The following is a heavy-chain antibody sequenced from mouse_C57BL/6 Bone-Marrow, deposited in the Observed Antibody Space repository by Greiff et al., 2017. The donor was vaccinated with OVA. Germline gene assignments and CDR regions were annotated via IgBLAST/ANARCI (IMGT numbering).Heavy chain of an antibody. CDR2: IYPSDGST. Sequence: VQLQESGPELVKPGASVKLSCKASGYTFTSYDINWVKQRPGQGLEWIGWIYPSDGSTKYTEKFKGQATLTVDTYSSTAYMELHSLTSEDSAVDFCATRGYGSSPFAYWGQGTLVTVAA. CDR1: GYTFTSYD. D-gene: IGHD1-1*01. J-gene: IGHJ3*01. CDR3: ATRGYGSSPFAY. V-gene: IGHV1-85*01.